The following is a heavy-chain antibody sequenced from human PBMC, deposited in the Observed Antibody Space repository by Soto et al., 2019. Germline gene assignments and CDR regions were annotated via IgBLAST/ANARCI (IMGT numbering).Heavy chain of an antibody. Sequence: QVQLVESGGGVVQPGRSLRLSCAASGFTFSAFGMHWVRQAPGKGLEWVAVISNDGNSEHYADSVKGRFTISRDNSNNTFYLQMNSLSVEDTAVYYCAKTITTVGVSSTGRGALLDNWGQGILVSVSS. CDR3: AKTITTVGVSSTGRGALLDN. V-gene: IGHV3-30*18. D-gene: IGHD3-3*01. CDR1: GFTFSAFG. J-gene: IGHJ4*02. CDR2: ISNDGNSE.